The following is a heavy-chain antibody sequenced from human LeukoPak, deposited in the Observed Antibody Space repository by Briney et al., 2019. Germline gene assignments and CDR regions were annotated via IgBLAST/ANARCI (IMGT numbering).Heavy chain of an antibody. CDR1: GVSISSYY. J-gene: IGHJ2*01. D-gene: IGHD2-15*01. Sequence: SETLSLTCTVSGVSISSYYWSWIRQPAGKGLEWIGRIYTSGSTNYNPSLKSRVTMSVDTSKNQFSLKLSSVTAADTAVYYCARDEPRYCSGGSCYSVGWYFFLWGGGSLVTVSS. CDR2: IYTSGST. CDR3: ARDEPRYCSGGSCYSVGWYFFL. V-gene: IGHV4-4*07.